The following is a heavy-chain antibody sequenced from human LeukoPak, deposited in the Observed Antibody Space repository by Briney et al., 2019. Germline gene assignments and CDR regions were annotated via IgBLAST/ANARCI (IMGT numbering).Heavy chain of an antibody. V-gene: IGHV1-18*01. D-gene: IGHD6-19*01. Sequence: SVKVSCKASGYTFTSYGISWVRQAPGQGLEWMGWISAYNGNTNYAQKLQGRVTMTTDTSTSTAYMELSRLRSDDTAVYYCARVGGIAVAGTLDPWGQGTLVTVSS. CDR1: GYTFTSYG. J-gene: IGHJ5*02. CDR3: ARVGGIAVAGTLDP. CDR2: ISAYNGNT.